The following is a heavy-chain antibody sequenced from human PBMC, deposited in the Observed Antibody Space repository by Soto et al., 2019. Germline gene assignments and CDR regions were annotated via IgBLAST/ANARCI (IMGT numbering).Heavy chain of an antibody. Sequence: PGGSLRLSCAASGFTFNIYAMTWVRQAPGKGLEWVSAISRYGGTTYYADSVKGRFTISRDNSRNTLHLQMNSLRAEDTAICYCAKFFVETGGSSGWPWSFHFWGQGTLVTVSS. V-gene: IGHV3-23*01. J-gene: IGHJ4*02. D-gene: IGHD6-25*01. CDR1: GFTFNIYA. CDR3: AKFFVETGGSSGWPWSFHF. CDR2: ISRYGGTT.